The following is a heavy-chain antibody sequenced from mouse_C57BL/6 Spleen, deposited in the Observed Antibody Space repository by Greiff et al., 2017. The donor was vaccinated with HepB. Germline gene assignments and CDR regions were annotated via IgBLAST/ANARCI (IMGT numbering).Heavy chain of an antibody. Sequence: EVQLQQSGAELVRPGASVKLSCTASGFNIKDDYMHWVKQRPEQGLEWIGWIDPENGDTEYASKFQGKATITADTSSNTAYLQLSSLTSEDTAVYYCTTGQRYFDYWGQGTTLTVSS. J-gene: IGHJ2*01. CDR2: IDPENGDT. CDR1: GFNIKDDY. CDR3: TTGQRYFDY. D-gene: IGHD3-3*01. V-gene: IGHV14-4*01.